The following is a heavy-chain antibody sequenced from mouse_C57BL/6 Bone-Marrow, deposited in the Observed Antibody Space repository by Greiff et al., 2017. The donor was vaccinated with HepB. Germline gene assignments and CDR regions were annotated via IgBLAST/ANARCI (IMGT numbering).Heavy chain of an antibody. D-gene: IGHD1-1*01. Sequence: QVQLQQSGAELARPGASVKLSCKASGYTFTSYGISWVKQRTGQGLEWIGEIYPRSGNTYYNEKFKGKATMTADKSSSTAYMELRSLTSEDSAVYFWARLGYYGSSSYYFDYWGQGTTLTVSS. J-gene: IGHJ2*01. V-gene: IGHV1-81*01. CDR3: ARLGYYGSSSYYFDY. CDR2: IYPRSGNT. CDR1: GYTFTSYG.